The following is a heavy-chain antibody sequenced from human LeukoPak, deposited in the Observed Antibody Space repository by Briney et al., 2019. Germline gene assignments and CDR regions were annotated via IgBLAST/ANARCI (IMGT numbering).Heavy chain of an antibody. Sequence: SETLSLTCTVSGGSISSSSYYWGWIRQPPGKGLEWIGSIYYTGSTYYNPSLKSQVTISVDTSKNQFSLKLSSVTAADTAVYYCARLSSGWYGGFIDYWGQGTLVTVSS. D-gene: IGHD6-19*01. CDR3: ARLSSGWYGGFIDY. CDR1: GGSISSSSYY. CDR2: IYYTGST. J-gene: IGHJ4*02. V-gene: IGHV4-39*01.